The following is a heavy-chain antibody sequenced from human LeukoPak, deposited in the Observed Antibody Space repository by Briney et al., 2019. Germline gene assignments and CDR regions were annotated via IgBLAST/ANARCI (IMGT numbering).Heavy chain of an antibody. D-gene: IGHD7-27*01. CDR1: GFTFSNSW. CDR3: ARDGDVDSTTGAFDI. J-gene: IGHJ3*02. Sequence: PGGSLRLSCLASGFTFSNSWMTWVRQAPGRGLEWVANIKEDGSDKQYVDSVRGRFTISRDNAKNSLYLQMNSLRAEDTAVYYCARDGDVDSTTGAFDIWGQGTMVTVSS. V-gene: IGHV3-7*01. CDR2: IKEDGSDK.